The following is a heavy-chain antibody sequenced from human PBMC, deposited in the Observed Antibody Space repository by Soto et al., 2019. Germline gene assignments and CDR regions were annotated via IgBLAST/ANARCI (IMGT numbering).Heavy chain of an antibody. CDR3: AREGGESSDGLYYFDS. Sequence: SETLSLTCTVSGGSTSSDSYWSWIRQPPGKGLEWIGHIYYSGNTDCNPSLKSRLAIPIDTSKNQFSLKLSSVTAADTAVYFCAREGGESSDGLYYFDSWGQGSLVTVS. CDR1: GGSTSSDSY. D-gene: IGHD3-16*01. CDR2: IYYSGNT. J-gene: IGHJ4*02. V-gene: IGHV4-30-4*01.